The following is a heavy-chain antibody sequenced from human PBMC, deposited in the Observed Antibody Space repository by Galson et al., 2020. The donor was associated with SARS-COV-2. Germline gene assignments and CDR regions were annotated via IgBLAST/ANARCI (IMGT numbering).Heavy chain of an antibody. D-gene: IGHD4-17*01. CDR1: GGSISSYY. J-gene: IGHJ6*02. CDR3: ARDPLSRGRPGDYEVYYYYIMDV. Sequence: SETLSLTCTVSGGSISSYYWSWIRQPAEKGLEWLGRIYTSVSTNYNHTLKSRVTMSVDTSKNQFSLKLSSVTAADTAVYYCARDPLSRGRPGDYEVYYYYIMDVWGQGTTVTVSS. CDR2: IYTSVST. V-gene: IGHV4-4*07.